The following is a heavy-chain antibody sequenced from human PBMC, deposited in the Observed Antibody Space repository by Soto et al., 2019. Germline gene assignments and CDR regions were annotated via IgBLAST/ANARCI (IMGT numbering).Heavy chain of an antibody. D-gene: IGHD1-26*01. V-gene: IGHV4-4*02. CDR3: ATNLRYRGTNGPGY. CDR2: IFHSGSS. Sequence: QVHLQASGPGHLKPSGTLSLTCAVSGGSVSSSNWWSWVRQSPGQGLEWIGEIFHSGSSSYNPSLKSRVTISLDTSRNQFSLTLNSVTAADTAVYYCATNLRYRGTNGPGYWGQGTLVTVSS. J-gene: IGHJ4*02. CDR1: GGSVSSSNW.